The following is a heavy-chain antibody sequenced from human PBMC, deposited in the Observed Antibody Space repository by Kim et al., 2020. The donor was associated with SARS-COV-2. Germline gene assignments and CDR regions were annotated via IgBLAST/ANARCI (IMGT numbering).Heavy chain of an antibody. CDR2: IYYSGST. J-gene: IGHJ2*01. V-gene: IGHV4-39*01. CDR3: ARRVLTYWDDWYFDL. Sequence: SETLSLTCTVSGDSISSSSYFWGWIRQPPGKGLEWIATIYYSGSTYYNPSLKSRVTISVDTSKNQFSLKLSSVTAADTAVYYCARRVLTYWDDWYFDLWG. D-gene: IGHD2-8*02. CDR1: GDSISSSSYF.